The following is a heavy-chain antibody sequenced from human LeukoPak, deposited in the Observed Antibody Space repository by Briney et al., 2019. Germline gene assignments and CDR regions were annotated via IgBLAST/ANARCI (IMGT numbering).Heavy chain of an antibody. CDR2: LVYDERI. CDR1: GFPFSSYG. CDR3: ARDLSAAFDF. J-gene: IGHJ4*02. Sequence: GGSLRLSCAASGFPFSSYGMHWVRQAPGKGLEWVARLVYDERIDYANSVKGRFSISRDNSKNTLFLDMSDLRVEDTAVYYCARDLSAAFDFWGQGVLVTVSS. V-gene: IGHV3-33*01. D-gene: IGHD6-19*01.